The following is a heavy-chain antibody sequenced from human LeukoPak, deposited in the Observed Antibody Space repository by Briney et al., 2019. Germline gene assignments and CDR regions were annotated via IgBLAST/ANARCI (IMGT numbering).Heavy chain of an antibody. CDR2: LVYDERI. CDR1: GFPFSSYG. CDR3: ARDLSAAFDF. J-gene: IGHJ4*02. Sequence: GGSLRLSCAASGFPFSSYGMHWVRQAPGKGLEWVARLVYDERIDYANSVKGRFSISRDNSKNTLFLDMSDLRVEDTAVYYCARDLSAAFDFWGQGVLVTVSS. V-gene: IGHV3-33*01. D-gene: IGHD6-19*01.